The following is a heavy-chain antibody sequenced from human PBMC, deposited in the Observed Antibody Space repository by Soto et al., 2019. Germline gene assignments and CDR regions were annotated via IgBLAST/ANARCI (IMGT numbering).Heavy chain of an antibody. D-gene: IGHD3-10*01. CDR3: ARVGGTLTSDY. J-gene: IGHJ4*02. V-gene: IGHV3-33*01. CDR2: IYYDGSNK. CDR1: GFTFGAYG. Sequence: QMQLVESGGGVVQPGGSLRLSCAASGFTFGAYGMHWVRQAAGKGLEWVAMIYYDGSNKYYADSMKGRFTISRDNSKNTLFLQMNSLRAEDTAVYYCARVGGTLTSDYWGQGTLVNVSS.